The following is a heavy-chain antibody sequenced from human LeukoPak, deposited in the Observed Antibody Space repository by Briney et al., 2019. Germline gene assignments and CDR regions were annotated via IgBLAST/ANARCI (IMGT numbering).Heavy chain of an antibody. CDR3: ARMSGYSYVEYWFDP. CDR2: ISAYNGNT. Sequence: ASVKVSCKAPGYTFTSYGISWVRQAPGQGLEWMGWISAYNGNTNYAQKLQGRVTMTTDTSTSTAYMELRSLRSDDTAVYYCARMSGYSYVEYWFDPWGQGTLVTVSS. CDR1: GYTFTSYG. V-gene: IGHV1-18*01. J-gene: IGHJ5*02. D-gene: IGHD5-18*01.